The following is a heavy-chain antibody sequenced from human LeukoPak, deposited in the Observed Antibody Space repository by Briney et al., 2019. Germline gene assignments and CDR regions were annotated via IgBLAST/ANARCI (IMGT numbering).Heavy chain of an antibody. Sequence: SETLSLTCTVSGGSISGYYWSWIRQPAGKGLEWIGRIYTSGSTNYNPSLKSRVTMSVDTSKNQFSLKLSSVTAADTAVYYCARELTRDMIVVVRNWFDPWGQGTLVTVSS. CDR1: GGSISGYY. V-gene: IGHV4-4*07. J-gene: IGHJ5*02. CDR3: ARELTRDMIVVVRNWFDP. D-gene: IGHD3-22*01. CDR2: IYTSGST.